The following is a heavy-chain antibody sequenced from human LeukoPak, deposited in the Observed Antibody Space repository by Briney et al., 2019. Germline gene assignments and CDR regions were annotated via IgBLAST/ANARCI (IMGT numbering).Heavy chain of an antibody. CDR2: ITVSGDST. CDR3: AKGNSNYYFDY. V-gene: IGHV3-23*01. Sequence: GGSLRLSCAASGFTFSNYAMYWVRQAPGKGLEWVSAITVSGDSTYYADSVKGRFTISRDNSKNTLYLQMNSLRAEDTAVYYYAKGNSNYYFDYWGQGTLVTVSS. J-gene: IGHJ4*02. CDR1: GFTFSNYA. D-gene: IGHD5-18*01.